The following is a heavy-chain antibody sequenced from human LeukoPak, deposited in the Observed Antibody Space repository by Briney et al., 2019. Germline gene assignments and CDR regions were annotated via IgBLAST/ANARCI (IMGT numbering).Heavy chain of an antibody. J-gene: IGHJ4*02. CDR3: TRDLENS. V-gene: IGHV3-74*01. CDR1: GFSFSSYW. D-gene: IGHD1-1*01. Sequence: GGSLRLSCAASGFSFSSYWMHWVRQGPGRGLVWVSGINSDGSSTSYADSVKGRFTISRDHAKNTLYLQMNSLRAEDTAVYYCTRDLENSWGQGTLVTVSS. CDR2: INSDGSST.